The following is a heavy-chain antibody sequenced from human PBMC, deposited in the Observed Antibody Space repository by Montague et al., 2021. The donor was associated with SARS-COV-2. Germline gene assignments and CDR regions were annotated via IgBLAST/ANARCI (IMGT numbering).Heavy chain of an antibody. D-gene: IGHD1-26*01. CDR1: GYSFTSYW. Sequence: QFGAEVKKPGESLRISCKGSGYSFTSYWISWVRQMPGKGLEWMGRIDPSDSYTNYSPSFQGHVTISADKSISTAYLQWSSLKASDTAMYYCARLLGGSYLYWYFDLWGRGALVTVSS. V-gene: IGHV5-10-1*01. CDR2: IDPSDSYT. J-gene: IGHJ2*01. CDR3: ARLLGGSYLYWYFDL.